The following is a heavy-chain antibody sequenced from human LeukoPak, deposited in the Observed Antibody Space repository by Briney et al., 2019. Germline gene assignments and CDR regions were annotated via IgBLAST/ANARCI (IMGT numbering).Heavy chain of an antibody. CDR1: GGSISSYY. CDR2: IYTSGST. V-gene: IGHV4-4*09. CDR3: ARRRVAGNYYGSGSYYTNWFDP. D-gene: IGHD3-10*01. J-gene: IGHJ5*02. Sequence: SETLSLTCTVPGGSISSYYWSWIRQPPGKGLEWIGYIYTSGSTNYNPSLKSRVTISVDTSKNQFSLKLSSVTAADTAVYYCARRRVAGNYYGSGSYYTNWFDPWGQGTLVTVSS.